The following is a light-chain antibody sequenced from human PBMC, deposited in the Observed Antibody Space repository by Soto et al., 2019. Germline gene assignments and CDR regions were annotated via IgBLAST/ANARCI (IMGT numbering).Light chain of an antibody. CDR1: QSVGSNY. CDR2: GAS. V-gene: IGKV3-20*01. Sequence: EIVLTQSPGTLSLSPGERATLSCRASQSVGSNYLAWYQQKPGQAPRILIFGASGRATGIPDRFSGSGSGTDFTLTISRLEPEDFALYYCQQYSQSPITFGGGTKVDI. J-gene: IGKJ4*01. CDR3: QQYSQSPIT.